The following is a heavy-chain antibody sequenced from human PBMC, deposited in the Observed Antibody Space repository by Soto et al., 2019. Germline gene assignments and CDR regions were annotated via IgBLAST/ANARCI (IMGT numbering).Heavy chain of an antibody. V-gene: IGHV3-23*01. CDR2: ISGSGGST. Sequence: KGLEWVSVISGSGGSTYYADSVKGRFTSSRDNSKNTLYLQINSLRVEDTAVFFFQAEDGIRDTGPVSAFLLNRSSDL. D-gene: IGHD2-15*01. CDR3: QAEDGIRDTGPVSAFLLNRSSDL. J-gene: IGHJ2*01.